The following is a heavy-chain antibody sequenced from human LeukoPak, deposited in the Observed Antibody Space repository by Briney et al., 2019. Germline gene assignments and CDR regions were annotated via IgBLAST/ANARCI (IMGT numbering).Heavy chain of an antibody. J-gene: IGHJ6*03. CDR1: GYTFTSYD. V-gene: IGHV7-4-1*02. Sequence: ASVKVSCKASGYTFTSYDINWVRQAPGQGLEWMGWINTNTGNPTYAQGFTGRFVFSLDTSVSTAYLQISSLKAEDTAVYYCARDGDVLWFGERYYMDVWGKGTTVTVSS. D-gene: IGHD3-10*01. CDR2: INTNTGNP. CDR3: ARDGDVLWFGERYYMDV.